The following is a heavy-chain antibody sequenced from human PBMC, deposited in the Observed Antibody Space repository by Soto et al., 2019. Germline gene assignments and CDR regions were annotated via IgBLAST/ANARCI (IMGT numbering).Heavy chain of an antibody. V-gene: IGHV4-59*01. CDR3: ARDLGEGANY. CDR1: GGSISSYY. Sequence: SETLSLTCTVSGGSISSYYWSWIRQPPGKGLEWIGYIYYSGSTNYNPSLKSRVTISVDTSKNQFSLKLSSVTAADTTVYYCARDLGEGANYWGQGTLVTVSS. D-gene: IGHD1-26*01. J-gene: IGHJ4*02. CDR2: IYYSGST.